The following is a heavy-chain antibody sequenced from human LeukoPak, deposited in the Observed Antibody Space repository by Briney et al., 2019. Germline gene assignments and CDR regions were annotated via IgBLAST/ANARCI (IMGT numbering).Heavy chain of an antibody. D-gene: IGHD3-10*01. CDR2: ISGNGDST. CDR1: GFTFSSYA. CDR3: AKDPIYYVSGRFDI. Sequence: PGGSLRLSCAASGFTFSSYAMSWVRQAPEKGLEWVSTISGNGDSTYYGDSVKGRFTISRDKSKNTLCLQMNSLRAEDTAVYYCAKDPIYYVSGRFDIWGQGTMVTVSS. J-gene: IGHJ3*02. V-gene: IGHV3-23*01.